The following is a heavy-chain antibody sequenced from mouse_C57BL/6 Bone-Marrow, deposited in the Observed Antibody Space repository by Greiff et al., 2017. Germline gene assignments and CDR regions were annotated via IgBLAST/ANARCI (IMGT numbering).Heavy chain of an antibody. CDR3: ARHPPYSNYEAWFAY. D-gene: IGHD2-5*01. J-gene: IGHJ3*01. Sequence: DVMLVESGGDLVKPGGSLKLSCAASGFTFSSYGMSWVRQTPDKRLEWVATISSGGSYTYYPDSVKGRFTISRDNAKNTLYLQMSSLKSEDTAMYYCARHPPYSNYEAWFAYWGQGTLVTVSA. CDR1: GFTFSSYG. CDR2: ISSGGSYT. V-gene: IGHV5-6*02.